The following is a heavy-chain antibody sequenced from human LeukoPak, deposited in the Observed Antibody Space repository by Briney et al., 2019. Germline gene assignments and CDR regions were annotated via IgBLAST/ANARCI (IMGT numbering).Heavy chain of an antibody. CDR2: INPSGGST. V-gene: IGHV1-46*01. Sequence: GASVKVSCKAFGYTFTSNYMHWVRQAPGQGLEWMGIINPSGGSTSYAQKFQGRVTMTRDTSTSTVYMELSSLRSEDTAVYYCARAGAIREMATDWGQGTLVTVS. CDR1: GYTFTSNY. CDR3: ARAGAIREMATD. J-gene: IGHJ4*02. D-gene: IGHD5-24*01.